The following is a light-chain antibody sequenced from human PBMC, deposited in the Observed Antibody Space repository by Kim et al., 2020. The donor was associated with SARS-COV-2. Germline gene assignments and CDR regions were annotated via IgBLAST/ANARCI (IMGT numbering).Light chain of an antibody. CDR1: QSAVSNY. CDR2: EIS. J-gene: IGKJ1*01. CDR3: HQYGSLPRA. Sequence: EIVLTQSPGTLSLSPGDRATLSCRASQSAVSNYLSWYQQKPGQAPRLLIYEISSRATGIPDRFSGSGSGTDFTLTISRLEPEDFAVYYCHQYGSLPRAFGQGTKVEIK. V-gene: IGKV3-20*01.